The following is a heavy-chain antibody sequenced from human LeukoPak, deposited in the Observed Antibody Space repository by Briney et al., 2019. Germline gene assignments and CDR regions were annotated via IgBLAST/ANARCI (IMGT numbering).Heavy chain of an antibody. V-gene: IGHV3-7*01. CDR3: ARDQGYRYGSTYRSTVFDY. Sequence: GGSLRLSCAASGFTFSSYGMHWVRQAPGKGLEWVANIKEDGTEKYYVDSVKGRFTISRDNAKNSLYLQMNSLRADDTAVYYCARDQGYRYGSTYRSTVFDYWGQGTLVTVSS. J-gene: IGHJ4*02. D-gene: IGHD5-18*01. CDR1: GFTFSSYG. CDR2: IKEDGTEK.